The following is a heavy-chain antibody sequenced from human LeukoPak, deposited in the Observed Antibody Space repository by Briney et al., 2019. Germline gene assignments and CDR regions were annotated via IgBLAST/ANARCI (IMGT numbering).Heavy chain of an antibody. D-gene: IGHD3-10*01. CDR2: ISYDGSNK. Sequence: GGSLRLSCAASGFTFSSYAMHWVRQAPGKGLEWVAVISYDGSNKYYADSVKGRFTISRDNSKNTLYLQMNSLRAEDAAVYYCARDHDSGSYSDYWGQGTLVTVSS. V-gene: IGHV3-30*04. CDR1: GFTFSSYA. J-gene: IGHJ4*02. CDR3: ARDHDSGSYSDY.